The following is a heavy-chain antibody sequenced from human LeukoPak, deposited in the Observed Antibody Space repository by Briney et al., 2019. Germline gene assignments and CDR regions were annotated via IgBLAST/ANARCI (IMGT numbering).Heavy chain of an antibody. D-gene: IGHD3-3*01. V-gene: IGHV3-53*01. CDR1: GYTISSYY. Sequence: PGGSLRLSCAASGYTISSYYMAWVRQAPGKGLEWVSVIYHSGNTDYADSVKGRFTISRDNSKNTLFLQLSGLRAEDTAVYYCAKGQEFLEWIYDYWGQGTLVTVSS. CDR3: AKGQEFLEWIYDY. J-gene: IGHJ4*02. CDR2: IYHSGNT.